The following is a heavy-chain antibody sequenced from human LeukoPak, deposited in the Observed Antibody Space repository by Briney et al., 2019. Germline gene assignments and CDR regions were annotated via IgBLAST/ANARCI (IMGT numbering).Heavy chain of an antibody. CDR3: ARDLVILTGYYPGY. CDR1: GCTFTSYG. D-gene: IGHD3-9*01. V-gene: IGHV1-18*01. J-gene: IGHJ4*02. Sequence: ASVKVSCKASGCTFTSYGISWVRQAPGQGLEWMGWISAYNGNTNYAQKLQGRVTMTTDTSTSTAYMELRSLRSDDTAVYYCARDLVILTGYYPGYWGQGTLVTVSS. CDR2: ISAYNGNT.